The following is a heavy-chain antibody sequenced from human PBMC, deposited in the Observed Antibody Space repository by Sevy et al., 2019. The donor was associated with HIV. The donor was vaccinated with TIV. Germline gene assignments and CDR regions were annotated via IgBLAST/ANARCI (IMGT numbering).Heavy chain of an antibody. CDR2: LNQDGSEK. D-gene: IGHD1-1*01. CDR3: AIDAWRSVVN. J-gene: IGHJ3*01. V-gene: IGHV3-7*01. Sequence: GGSLRLSCAASGFTFSAYWMAWVRQAPGKGLEWVANLNQDGSEKYPVDSVKGRFTISRDNAKNSLYLQMNSVRVEDTCIYYCAIDAWRSVVNWGRGTMVTVSS. CDR1: GFTFSAYW.